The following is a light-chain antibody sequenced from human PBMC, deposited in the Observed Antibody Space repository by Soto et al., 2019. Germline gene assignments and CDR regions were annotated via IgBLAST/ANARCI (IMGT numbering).Light chain of an antibody. V-gene: IGKV1-5*01. CDR3: QQYDSYSGYT. CDR2: DAS. Sequence: DIQMTQSPSTLSASVGDRVTITCRASQSISSWLAWYQQKPGKAPKFLIYDASSLESGVPSRFSGSGSGTEFTLAISSLQPDDFATYYCQQYDSYSGYTCGQGTKLEIK. CDR1: QSISSW. J-gene: IGKJ2*01.